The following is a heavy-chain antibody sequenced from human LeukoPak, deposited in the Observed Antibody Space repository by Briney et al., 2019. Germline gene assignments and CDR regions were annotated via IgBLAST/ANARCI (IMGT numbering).Heavy chain of an antibody. Sequence: ASVKVSCKASGYTFTGYYMHWVRQAPGQGLEWMGWINPNSGGTNYAQKFQGRVTMTRDTSISTAYMELSRLRSDDTAVYYCARDQWLVRGYFDYWGQGTLVTVSS. V-gene: IGHV1-2*02. CDR2: INPNSGGT. D-gene: IGHD6-19*01. J-gene: IGHJ4*02. CDR1: GYTFTGYY. CDR3: ARDQWLVRGYFDY.